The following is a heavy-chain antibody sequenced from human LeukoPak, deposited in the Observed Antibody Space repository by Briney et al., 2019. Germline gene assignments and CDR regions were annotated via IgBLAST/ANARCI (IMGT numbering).Heavy chain of an antibody. V-gene: IGHV4-61*02. CDR3: ARDFSEGAFDI. Sequence: SETLSLTCTVSGGSISSGSYYWSWIRQPAGKGLEWIGRIYTSGSTNYNPSLKSRVTISVDTSKNQFSLKLSSVTAADTAVYYCARDFSEGAFDIWGQGTMVSVSS. CDR1: GGSISSGSYY. J-gene: IGHJ3*02. D-gene: IGHD3-10*01. CDR2: IYTSGST.